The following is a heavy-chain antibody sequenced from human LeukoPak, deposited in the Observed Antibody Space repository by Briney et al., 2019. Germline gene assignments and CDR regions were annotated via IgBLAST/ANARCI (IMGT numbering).Heavy chain of an antibody. J-gene: IGHJ4*02. CDR2: ISYYGSNK. Sequence: GRSLRLSCAASGFTFSSYGMHWVRQAPGKGLEWVAVISYYGSNKYYADSVKGRFTISRDNTKNTLYLQMNSLGAEDTAVYYCAKDSPGVTLDYWGQGTMVTVSP. CDR3: AKDSPGVTLDY. CDR1: GFTFSSYG. D-gene: IGHD5-18*01. V-gene: IGHV3-30*18.